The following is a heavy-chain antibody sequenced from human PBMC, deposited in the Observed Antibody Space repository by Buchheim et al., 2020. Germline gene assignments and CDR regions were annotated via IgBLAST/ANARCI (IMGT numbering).Heavy chain of an antibody. CDR2: IYQSGST. D-gene: IGHD6-13*01. CDR3: ASLIGVGGLGAYDI. J-gene: IGHJ3*02. CDR1: GGSISMNKW. Sequence: QVQLQESGPGLVKPSGTLSLTCAVSGGSISMNKWWSWVRQPPGKGLEWIGEIYQSGSTNYNPSFKSRVTISVDKSNNQFSLKLNSVTAADTAVYYCASLIGVGGLGAYDIWGRGT. V-gene: IGHV4-4*02.